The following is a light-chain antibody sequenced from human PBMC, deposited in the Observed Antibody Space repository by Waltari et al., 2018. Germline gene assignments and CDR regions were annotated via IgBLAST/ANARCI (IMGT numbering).Light chain of an antibody. Sequence: NFILTQPHSVSESPGKTVTITCTRSSGSIASDDVPWFQQRPGSAPTTIIYENNLRPSGVPNRFSGSIDTSSNSASLTISGLRTEDEADYHCHSYDNTNEVFGGGTTLTVL. J-gene: IGLJ2*01. V-gene: IGLV6-57*03. CDR3: HSYDNTNEV. CDR1: SGSIASDD. CDR2: ENN.